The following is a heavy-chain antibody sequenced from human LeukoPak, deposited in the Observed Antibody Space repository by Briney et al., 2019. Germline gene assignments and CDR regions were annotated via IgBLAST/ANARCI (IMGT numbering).Heavy chain of an antibody. V-gene: IGHV4-34*01. J-gene: IGHJ4*02. CDR2: INHSGST. Sequence: SETLSLTCAVYGGSFSAYYWSWIRQPPGKGLEWIGEINHSGSTNYNPSLKSRVTIPVDTSKNQFSLKLSSVTAADTAVYYCATMGYCTSTTCPRVFDYWGQGILVTVSS. CDR1: GGSFSAYY. CDR3: ATMGYCTSTTCPRVFDY. D-gene: IGHD2-2*01.